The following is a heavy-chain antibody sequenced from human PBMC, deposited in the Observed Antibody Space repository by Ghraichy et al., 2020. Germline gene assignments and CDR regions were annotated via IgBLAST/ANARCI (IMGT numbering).Heavy chain of an antibody. Sequence: SVKVSCKASGGTFSSYAISWVRQAPGQGLEWMGGIIPIFGTANSAQKFQGRVTITADKSTSTAYMELSSLRSEDTAVYYWARAGYYYDSSGYYYEISYYYGMDVWGQGTTVTVSS. CDR1: GGTFSSYA. V-gene: IGHV1-69*06. J-gene: IGHJ6*02. CDR3: ARAGYYYDSSGYYYEISYYYGMDV. D-gene: IGHD3-22*01. CDR2: IIPIFGTA.